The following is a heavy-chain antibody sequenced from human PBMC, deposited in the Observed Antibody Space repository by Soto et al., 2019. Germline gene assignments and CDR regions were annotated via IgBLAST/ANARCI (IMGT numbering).Heavy chain of an antibody. CDR2: ISSSSSYI. J-gene: IGHJ6*02. CDR1: GFTFSSYS. CDR3: ARDPLGMRIGMDV. Sequence: EVQLVESGGGLVQPGGSLRLSCAASGFTFSSYSMNWVRQAPGKGLEWVSSISSSSSYIYYADSVKGRFTISRDNAKNSLYLQMNSLRAEDTAVYYCARDPLGMRIGMDVWGQGTTVTVSS. V-gene: IGHV3-21*01. D-gene: IGHD2-15*01.